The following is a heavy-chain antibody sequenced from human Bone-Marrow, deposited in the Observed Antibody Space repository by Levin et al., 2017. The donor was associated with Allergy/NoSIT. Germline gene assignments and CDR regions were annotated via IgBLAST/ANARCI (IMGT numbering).Heavy chain of an antibody. CDR1: GYTFTSYD. CDR2: MNPNSGNT. Sequence: GASVKVSCKASGYTFTSYDINWVRQATGQGLEWMGWMNPNSGNTGFAQKFQGRVTMTRNTSISTAYMELSSLRSEDTAVYYCAVRRKRDGYNPGIDYWGQGTLVTVSS. J-gene: IGHJ4*02. D-gene: IGHD5-24*01. V-gene: IGHV1-8*01. CDR3: AVRRKRDGYNPGIDY.